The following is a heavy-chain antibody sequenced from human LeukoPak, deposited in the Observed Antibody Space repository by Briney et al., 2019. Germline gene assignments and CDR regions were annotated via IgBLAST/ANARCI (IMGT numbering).Heavy chain of an antibody. CDR3: ARRDIVATIDY. V-gene: IGHV4-34*01. J-gene: IGHJ4*02. D-gene: IGHD5-12*01. CDR2: INHSGST. Sequence: SQTLSLTCAVYGGSFSGYYWSWIRQPPGKGLEWIGEINHSGSTNYNPSLKSRVTISVDTSKNQFSLKLSSVTAADTAVYYCARRDIVATIDYWGQGTLVTISS. CDR1: GGSFSGYY.